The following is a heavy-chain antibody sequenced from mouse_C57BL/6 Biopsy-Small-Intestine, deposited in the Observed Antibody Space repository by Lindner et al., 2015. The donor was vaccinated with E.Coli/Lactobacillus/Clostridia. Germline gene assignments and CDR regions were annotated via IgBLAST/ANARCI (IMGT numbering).Heavy chain of an antibody. CDR3: TRSKTLNWSFFDY. D-gene: IGHD4-1*02. V-gene: IGHV14-1*01. CDR1: GFNIKDYY. Sequence: VQLQESGAELVRPGASVRLSCTASGFNIKDYYIHWVKQRPEQGLEWIGRIDPEDGDTEYAPKFQGKATMTADTSSNTAYLQLSSLTSEDSAVYFCTRSKTLNWSFFDYWGQGTTLTVSS. J-gene: IGHJ2*01. CDR2: IDPEDGDT.